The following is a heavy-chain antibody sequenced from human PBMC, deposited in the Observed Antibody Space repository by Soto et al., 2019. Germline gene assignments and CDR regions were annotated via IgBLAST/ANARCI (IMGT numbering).Heavy chain of an antibody. CDR3: AKDIAGRGSLYYFYGMDV. V-gene: IGHV3-9*01. CDR2: ISWNSGSI. J-gene: IGHJ6*02. CDR1: GFTFDDYA. Sequence: PVGSLRLSCTASGFTFDDYAMHWVRQAPGKGLEWVSGISWNSGSIGYADSVKARFTISRDNAKNSLYLQMNSLRAEDTALYYCAKDIAGRGSLYYFYGMDVWGQGTTVTVYS. D-gene: IGHD2-21*01.